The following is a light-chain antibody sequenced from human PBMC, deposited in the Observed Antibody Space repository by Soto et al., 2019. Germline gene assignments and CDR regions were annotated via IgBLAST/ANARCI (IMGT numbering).Light chain of an antibody. Sequence: DIQLTQSPAFLSASVGERVTITCRASQGISSNLALYQQHPGKAPKLLIYAASTLQSAVPSRFTGSGPGTDFTLTLSSLQPEDFAPYYCQQFNSYPITFGQGPRLEIK. CDR1: QGISSN. CDR2: AAS. CDR3: QQFNSYPIT. V-gene: IGKV1-9*01. J-gene: IGKJ5*01.